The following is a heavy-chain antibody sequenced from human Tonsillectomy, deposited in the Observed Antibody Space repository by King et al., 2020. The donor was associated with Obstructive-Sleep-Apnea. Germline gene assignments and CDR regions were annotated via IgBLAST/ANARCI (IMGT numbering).Heavy chain of an antibody. CDR3: CKEGDPWL. D-gene: IGHD3-16*01. V-gene: IGHV3-74*01. Sequence: VQLVESGGGLVPPGGSLRLSCAASGFSLSSYWMHWVRQVPGKGLVWVARIYTDGSRTAYVDSAKGRFTISRDNAKNTLYLQMNSLRADDTAVYYCCKEGDPWLWGRGTLVTVSS. CDR2: IYTDGSRT. CDR1: GFSLSSYW. J-gene: IGHJ4*02.